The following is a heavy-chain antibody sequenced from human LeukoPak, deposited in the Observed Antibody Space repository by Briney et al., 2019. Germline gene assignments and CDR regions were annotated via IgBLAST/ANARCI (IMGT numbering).Heavy chain of an antibody. CDR1: GFTFGSYA. CDR2: ISGSGGST. D-gene: IGHD5-12*01. V-gene: IGHV3-23*01. Sequence: GGSLRLSCAASGFTFGSYAMSWVRQAPGKGLEWVSAISGSGGSTYYADSVKGRFTISRDNSKNTLYLQMNSLRAEDTAVYYCAKDAGHSGYYYGMDVWGQGTTVTVSS. CDR3: AKDAGHSGYYYGMDV. J-gene: IGHJ6*02.